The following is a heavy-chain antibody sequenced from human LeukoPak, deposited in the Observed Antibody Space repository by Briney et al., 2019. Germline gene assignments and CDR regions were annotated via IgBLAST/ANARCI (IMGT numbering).Heavy chain of an antibody. J-gene: IGHJ3*02. CDR1: GGTFSSYA. V-gene: IGHV1-69*01. Sequence: SVKVSXEASGGTFSSYAISWVRQAPGQGLEWMGGIIPIFGTANYAQKFQGRVTITADESTSTAYMELSSLRSEDTAVYYCARALVVPAAILDIWGQGTMVTVSS. D-gene: IGHD2-2*02. CDR2: IIPIFGTA. CDR3: ARALVVPAAILDI.